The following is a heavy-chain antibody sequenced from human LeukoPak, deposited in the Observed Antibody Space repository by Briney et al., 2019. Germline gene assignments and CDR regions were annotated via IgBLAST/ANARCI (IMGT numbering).Heavy chain of an antibody. CDR1: GGSTSSSSYY. CDR3: ARCDIVVVVAAHGWFDP. D-gene: IGHD2-15*01. V-gene: IGHV4-39*07. Sequence: SETLSLTCTVSGGSTSSSSYYWGWIRQPPGKGLEWTGSIYYSGSTYYNPSLKSRVTISVDTSKNQFSLKLSSVTAADTAVYYCARCDIVVVVAAHGWFDPWGQGTLVTVSS. J-gene: IGHJ5*02. CDR2: IYYSGST.